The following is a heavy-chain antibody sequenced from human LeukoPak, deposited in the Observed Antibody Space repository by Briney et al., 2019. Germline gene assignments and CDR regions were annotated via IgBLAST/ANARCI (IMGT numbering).Heavy chain of an antibody. CDR1: GGSISSYY. J-gene: IGHJ6*02. V-gene: IGHV4-59*01. CDR3: ARDLVVPAALGSAYYYYYGMDV. D-gene: IGHD2-2*01. CDR2: IYYSGST. Sequence: PSETLSLTCTVSGGSISSYYWSWIRQPPGKGLEWIGYIYYSGSTNYNPSLKSRVTTSVDTSKNQFSLKLSSVTAADTAVYYCARDLVVPAALGSAYYYYYGMDVWGQGTTATVSS.